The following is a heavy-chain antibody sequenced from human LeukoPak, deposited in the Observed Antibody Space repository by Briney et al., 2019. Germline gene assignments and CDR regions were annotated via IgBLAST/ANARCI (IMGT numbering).Heavy chain of an antibody. Sequence: GGSLRLSCAASGFTFSNYWMSWVRQAPGKGLEWVAVISYDGSNKYYADSVKGRFTISRDNSKNTLYLQMNSLRAEDTAVYYCASMVTYYYDSSGIGLNYWGQGTLVTVSS. D-gene: IGHD3-22*01. CDR3: ASMVTYYYDSSGIGLNY. V-gene: IGHV3-30*03. CDR2: ISYDGSNK. CDR1: GFTFSNYW. J-gene: IGHJ4*02.